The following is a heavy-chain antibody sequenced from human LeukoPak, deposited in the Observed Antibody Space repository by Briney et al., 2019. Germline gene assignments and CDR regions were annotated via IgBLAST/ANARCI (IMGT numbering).Heavy chain of an antibody. CDR1: GFNFKSFW. CDR2: IDYDGSGK. V-gene: IGHV3-7*01. Sequence: GGSLRLSCAASGFNFKSFWTSWVRQVPTKGLEWVATIDYDGSGKYYVDSVKGRFTISRDNVKNSLYLEMNSLRAEDTAIYFCAKYPRTFDFWGQGILVTVSS. CDR3: AKYPRTFDF. D-gene: IGHD2-2*02. J-gene: IGHJ4*02.